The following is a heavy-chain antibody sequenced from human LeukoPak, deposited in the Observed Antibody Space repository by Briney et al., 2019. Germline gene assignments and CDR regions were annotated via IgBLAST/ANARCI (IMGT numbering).Heavy chain of an antibody. D-gene: IGHD5-12*01. J-gene: IGHJ4*02. Sequence: SETLSLTCTVSGGSISSHYWSLIRQPPGKGLEWIGYISYSGTTNYNPSLKSRVSTSIDTSKNQFSLKLSSVTAADTAVYYCARASNGYETPDDYWGQGTLVTVSS. CDR3: ARASNGYETPDDY. V-gene: IGHV4-59*11. CDR1: GGSISSHY. CDR2: ISYSGTT.